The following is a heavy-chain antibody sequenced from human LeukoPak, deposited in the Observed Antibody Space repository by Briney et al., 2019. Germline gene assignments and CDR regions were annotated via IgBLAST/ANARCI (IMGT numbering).Heavy chain of an antibody. V-gene: IGHV3-15*01. D-gene: IGHD7-27*01. J-gene: IGHJ4*02. CDR3: TTSRTATGEKNY. Sequence: GGSLRLSCAASGFSFSDAWISWVRQAPGEGPEWVGRIQSKTDGGTIDYAAPVKDRFTISRDDSKDTVYLQMNTLKTEDTAVYYCTTSRTATGEKNYWGQGTLVTVSS. CDR1: GFSFSDAW. CDR2: IQSKTDGGTI.